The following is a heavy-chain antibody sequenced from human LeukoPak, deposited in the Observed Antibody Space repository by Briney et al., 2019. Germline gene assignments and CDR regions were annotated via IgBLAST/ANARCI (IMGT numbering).Heavy chain of an antibody. D-gene: IGHD3-3*01. Sequence: GGSLRLSCAASGFTFSSYEMNWVRQAPGKGLEWVSYISSSGSTIYYADSVRGRFTISRDNAKNSLYLQMNSLRAEDTAVYYCARAWYYDFRSGYYTGGFFDYWGQGTLVTVSS. CDR3: ARAWYYDFRSGYYTGGFFDY. J-gene: IGHJ4*02. V-gene: IGHV3-48*03. CDR2: ISSSGSTI. CDR1: GFTFSSYE.